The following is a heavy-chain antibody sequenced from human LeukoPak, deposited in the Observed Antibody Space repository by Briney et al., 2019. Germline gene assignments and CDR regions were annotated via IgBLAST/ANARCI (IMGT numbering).Heavy chain of an antibody. D-gene: IGHD2-2*01. Sequence: SETLSLTCAVYGGSFSGYYWSWIRQPPGKGLEWIGEINHSGSTNYNPSLKSRATISVDRSKNQFSLKLSSVTAADTAVYYYARGAEEYQLPFDYWGQGTLVTVSS. CDR2: INHSGST. CDR1: GGSFSGYY. J-gene: IGHJ4*02. CDR3: ARGAEEYQLPFDY. V-gene: IGHV4-34*01.